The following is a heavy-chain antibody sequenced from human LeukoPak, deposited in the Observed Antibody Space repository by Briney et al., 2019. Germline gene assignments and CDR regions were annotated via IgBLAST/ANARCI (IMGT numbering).Heavy chain of an antibody. V-gene: IGHV3-7*01. D-gene: IGHD4-23*01. Sequence: GGSLRLSCAASGFTFSSYWMSWVRQAPGKGLEWVANINQDGSEKNHVDSVRGRFTISRDNAKNSLYLQMNSLRVEDTAVYYCARDVNGGSFDYWGQGTLVTVSS. CDR2: INQDGSEK. J-gene: IGHJ4*02. CDR1: GFTFSSYW. CDR3: ARDVNGGSFDY.